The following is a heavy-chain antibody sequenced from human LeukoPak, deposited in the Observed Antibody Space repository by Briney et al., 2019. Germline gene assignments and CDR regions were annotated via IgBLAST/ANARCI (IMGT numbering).Heavy chain of an antibody. CDR1: GFNFSSYG. CDR2: IIDSGGET. Sequence: GDSLRLSCAASGFNFSSYGMNWVRPPPGKGLEQWSDIIDSGGETYYADPAKGRFTISRVNSKNTLDIQLYGRRGDDPVLLCGATDRGYGGYDPGPDYWGQGTLVTVSS. V-gene: IGHV3-23*01. CDR3: ATDRGYGGYDPGPDY. D-gene: IGHD5-12*01. J-gene: IGHJ4*02.